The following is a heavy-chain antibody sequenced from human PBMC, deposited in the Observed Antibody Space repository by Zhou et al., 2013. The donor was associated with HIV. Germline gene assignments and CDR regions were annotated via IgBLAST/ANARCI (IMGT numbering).Heavy chain of an antibody. J-gene: IGHJ4*02. D-gene: IGHD3-10*01. CDR3: ARDSPGSGSYYKTPQIDY. V-gene: IGHV1-18*04. Sequence: QMQLVQSGAEVKKPGATLKVSCKASGYTFTDYYIHWVRQAPGQGLEWMGWISAYNGNTNYAQNLQGRVTITTDTSTSTAYMEVRSLRSDDTAVYYCARDSPGSGSYYKTPQIDYWGQGTLVTVSS. CDR2: ISAYNGNT. CDR1: GYTFTDYY.